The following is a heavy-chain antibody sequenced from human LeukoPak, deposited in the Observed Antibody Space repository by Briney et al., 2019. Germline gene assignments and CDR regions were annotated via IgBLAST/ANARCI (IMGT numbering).Heavy chain of an antibody. CDR2: IFRGGST. D-gene: IGHD3-3*01. CDR1: GYSISIAYY. Sequence: SETLSLTCAVSGYSISIAYYWGWIRQPPGKGLEWIGRIFRGGSTSYNPSLMSRPTMSMDTSKNQFSLRLTSVTAADTAVYYCARYDSRGSGSTQLEDWGQGILVTISS. J-gene: IGHJ4*02. CDR3: ARYDSRGSGSTQLED. V-gene: IGHV4-38-2*01.